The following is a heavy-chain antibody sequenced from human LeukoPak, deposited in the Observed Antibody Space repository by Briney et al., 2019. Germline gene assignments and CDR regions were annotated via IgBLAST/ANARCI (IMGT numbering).Heavy chain of an antibody. V-gene: IGHV1-18*01. CDR2: VTSCNGDT. CDR1: GYTFNNYG. CDR3: AKDWHILTGRNCFDP. Sequence: EASVKVSCKASGYTFNNYGISWVRQAPGQGLEWMGWVTSCNGDTNYAQKFQGRVTMSTDTSTSTAYMELRSLRFDDTAIYYCAKDWHILTGRNCFDPWGQGTLVTVSS. J-gene: IGHJ5*02. D-gene: IGHD3-9*01.